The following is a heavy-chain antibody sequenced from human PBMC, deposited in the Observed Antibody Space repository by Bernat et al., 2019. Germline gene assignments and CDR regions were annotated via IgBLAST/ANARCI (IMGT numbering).Heavy chain of an antibody. Sequence: QVQLQQWGAGLLKPSETLSLTCAVYGGSFSDYYWSWIRQPPGKGLEWIGYVYYSGSTNCNPSLKSRVTMSVDTSKNQFSLKLSSVTAADSAVYYCARTYGDYVSYYYGLDVWGQGTTVTVSS. J-gene: IGHJ6*02. D-gene: IGHD4-17*01. V-gene: IGHV4-34*11. CDR3: ARTYGDYVSYYYGLDV. CDR2: VYYSGST. CDR1: GGSFSDYY.